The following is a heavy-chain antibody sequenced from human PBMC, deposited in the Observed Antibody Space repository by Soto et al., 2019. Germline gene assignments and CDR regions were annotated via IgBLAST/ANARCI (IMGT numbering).Heavy chain of an antibody. D-gene: IGHD5-12*01. J-gene: IGHJ4*02. V-gene: IGHV4-59*01. Sequence: PSETLSLTCIVSGGSISSYYWSWIRQPPGKGLEWIGYIYYSGSTNYNPSLKSRVTISVDTSKNQFSLKLSSVTAADTAVYYCARARYDRFFDYWGQGTLVTVSS. CDR3: ARARYDRFFDY. CDR2: IYYSGST. CDR1: GGSISSYY.